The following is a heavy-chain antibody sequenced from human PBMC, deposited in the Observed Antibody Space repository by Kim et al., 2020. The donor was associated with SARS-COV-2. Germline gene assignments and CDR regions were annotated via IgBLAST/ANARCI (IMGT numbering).Heavy chain of an antibody. D-gene: IGHD6-19*01. CDR2: INPSGGST. CDR1: GYTFTSYY. J-gene: IGHJ6*02. V-gene: IGHV1-46*01. CDR3: ARDLGVNIDPAYSSGEGYYGMDV. Sequence: ASVKVSCKASGYTFTSYYMHWVRQAPGQGLEWMGIINPSGGSTSYAQKFQGRVTMTRDTSTSTVYMELSSLRSEDTAVYYCARDLGVNIDPAYSSGEGYYGMDVWGQGTTVTVSS.